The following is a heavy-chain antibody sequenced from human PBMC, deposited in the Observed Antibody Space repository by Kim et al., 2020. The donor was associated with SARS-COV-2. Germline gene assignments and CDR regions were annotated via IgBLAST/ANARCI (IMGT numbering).Heavy chain of an antibody. Sequence: SETLSLTCAVPGGSISNNAYSWNWIRQPPGKGLQWIGYIYYTGTTFYNSSLESRVTISLDKSKNQFSLKLASVTATDTAVYYCARGVESTAAFDYWVQG. CDR1: GGSISNNAYS. CDR2: IYYTGTT. V-gene: IGHV4-30-2*01. D-gene: IGHD4-17*01. CDR3: ARGVESTAAFDY. J-gene: IGHJ4*02.